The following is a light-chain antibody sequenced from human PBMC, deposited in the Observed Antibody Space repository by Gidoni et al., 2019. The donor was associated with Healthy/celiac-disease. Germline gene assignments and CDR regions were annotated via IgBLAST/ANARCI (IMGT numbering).Light chain of an antibody. CDR1: QGISSY. Sequence: DIQLTQSPSFLSASVGDRVTITCRASQGISSYLAWYQQKPGKAPKLPIYAASTLQSGVPSRFSGSGSGTEFTLTISSLQPEDFATYYCQQLNSYPRTFGGGTKVKIK. V-gene: IGKV1-9*01. J-gene: IGKJ4*01. CDR3: QQLNSYPRT. CDR2: AAS.